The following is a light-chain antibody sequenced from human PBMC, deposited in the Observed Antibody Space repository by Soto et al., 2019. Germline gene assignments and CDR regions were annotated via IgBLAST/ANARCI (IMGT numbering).Light chain of an antibody. CDR1: SSDVGGYNY. Sequence: QSALTQSASVSGSPGQSITISCTGTSSDVGGYNYVSWYQQHPGKAPKLIIYDVSNRPSGVSTRFSGSKSGNTASLNIYGLQAEDEADYSCSSYTSTNSWVFGGGTKLTVL. CDR3: SSYTSTNSWV. J-gene: IGLJ3*02. CDR2: DVS. V-gene: IGLV2-14*01.